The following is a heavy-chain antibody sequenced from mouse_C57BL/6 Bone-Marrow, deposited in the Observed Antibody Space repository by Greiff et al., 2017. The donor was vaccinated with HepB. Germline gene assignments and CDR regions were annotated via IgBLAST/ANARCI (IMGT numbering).Heavy chain of an antibody. Sequence: VQLQQSGAELVKPGASVKLSCTASGFNITDYYMHWVKQRTEQGLEWIGRIDPEDGETKYAPKFQGKATITADTSSNTAYLQLSSLTSEDTAVYYCVLWLRQGRYWYFDVWGTGTTVTVSS. V-gene: IGHV14-2*01. J-gene: IGHJ1*03. CDR1: GFNITDYY. CDR3: VLWLRQGRYWYFDV. D-gene: IGHD2-2*01. CDR2: IDPEDGET.